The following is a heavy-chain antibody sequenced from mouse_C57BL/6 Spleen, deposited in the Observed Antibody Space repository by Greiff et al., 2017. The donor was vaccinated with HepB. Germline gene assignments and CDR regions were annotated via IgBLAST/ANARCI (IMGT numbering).Heavy chain of an antibody. CDR3: ARDGVRGSSSVGW. V-gene: IGHV5-6*01. CDR2: ISSGGSYT. Sequence: EVQLVESGGDLVKPGGSLKLSCAASGFTFSSYGMSWVRQTPDKRLEWVATISSGGSYTYYPDSVKGRFTISRDNAKNTLYLQMSSLKSEDTAMYYCARDGVRGSSSVGWWGQGTTLTVSS. D-gene: IGHD1-1*01. J-gene: IGHJ2*01. CDR1: GFTFSSYG.